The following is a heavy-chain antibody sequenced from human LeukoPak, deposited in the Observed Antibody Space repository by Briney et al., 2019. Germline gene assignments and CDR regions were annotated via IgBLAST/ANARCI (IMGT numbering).Heavy chain of an antibody. V-gene: IGHV4-39*07. Sequence: SETLSLTCTVSGGSISSSSYYWGWIRQPPGKGLEWIGSIYYSGSTYYNPSLKSRVTISVDTSKNQFSLKLSSVTAADTAVYYCARERIYSSQRYFDYWGQGTLVTVSS. CDR2: IYYSGST. J-gene: IGHJ4*02. CDR1: GGSISSSSYY. D-gene: IGHD5-18*01. CDR3: ARERIYSSQRYFDY.